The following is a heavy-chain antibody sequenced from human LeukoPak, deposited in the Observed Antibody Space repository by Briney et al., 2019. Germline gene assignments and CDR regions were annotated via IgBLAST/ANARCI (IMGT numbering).Heavy chain of an antibody. Sequence: GGSLRLSCAASGFTFSSYWMHWVRHAPGKGLVWVSRINSDGSSTSYADSVKGRFTISRDNAKNTLYLQMNSLRAEDTAVYYCARRSRGIAAAGLDYWGQGTLVTVSS. CDR1: GFTFSSYW. D-gene: IGHD6-13*01. V-gene: IGHV3-74*01. CDR2: INSDGSST. J-gene: IGHJ4*02. CDR3: ARRSRGIAAAGLDY.